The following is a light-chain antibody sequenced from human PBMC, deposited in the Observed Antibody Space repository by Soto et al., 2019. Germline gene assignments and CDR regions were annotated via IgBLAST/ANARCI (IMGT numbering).Light chain of an antibody. CDR3: GTWDSSLSAGV. J-gene: IGLJ2*01. CDR1: SSNIGNNY. V-gene: IGLV1-51*01. Sequence: QSVLTQPPSVSAAPGQKVTISCSGSSSNIGNNYVSWYQQLPGTAPKLLIYDNNKRPSGIPDRFSGSKSGTSATLGITGLQTGDKADHYCGTWDSSLSAGVFGGGTKVTVL. CDR2: DNN.